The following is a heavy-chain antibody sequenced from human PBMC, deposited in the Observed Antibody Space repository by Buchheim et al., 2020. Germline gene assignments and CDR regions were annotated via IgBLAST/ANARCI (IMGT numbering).Heavy chain of an antibody. Sequence: EVQLLESGGGLVQPGGSLRLSCAASGFTFSSYAMSWVRQAPGKGLEWVSAISGRGGSTYYADSVKGRFTISRDNSKNTPYLQMNSLRAEDTAVYYCAKACVSSRGGLYYFDYWGQGTL. CDR1: GFTFSSYA. CDR3: AKACVSSRGGLYYFDY. CDR2: ISGRGGST. J-gene: IGHJ4*02. V-gene: IGHV3-23*01. D-gene: IGHD6-13*01.